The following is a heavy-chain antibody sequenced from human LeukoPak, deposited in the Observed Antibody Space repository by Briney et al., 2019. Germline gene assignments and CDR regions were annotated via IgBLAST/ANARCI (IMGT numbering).Heavy chain of an antibody. Sequence: GSLRLSCAASGFTFSSYAMNWIRQPPGKGLEWIGSIYYSGSTYYNPSLKSQVTISVDTSKNQFSLKLSSVTAADTAVYYCARWRNYYDSSGYRLFDSWGQGTLVTVSS. J-gene: IGHJ4*02. V-gene: IGHV4-38-2*01. CDR2: IYYSGST. CDR1: GFTFSSYA. D-gene: IGHD3-22*01. CDR3: ARWRNYYDSSGYRLFDS.